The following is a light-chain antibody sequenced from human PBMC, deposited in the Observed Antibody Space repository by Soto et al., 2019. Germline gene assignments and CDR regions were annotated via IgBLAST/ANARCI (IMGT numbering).Light chain of an antibody. V-gene: IGKV3-15*01. J-gene: IGKJ1*01. CDR3: QQYNNWRWT. CDR1: QSVSSN. Sequence: IVMTQSPATLSVSPGERATLSCRASQSVSSNFAWFQQRPGQAPRLLIYGASTRATGVPARFSGSGSGTEFTLTISSLQSEDSAVYYCQQYNNWRWTFGQGTKVEIK. CDR2: GAS.